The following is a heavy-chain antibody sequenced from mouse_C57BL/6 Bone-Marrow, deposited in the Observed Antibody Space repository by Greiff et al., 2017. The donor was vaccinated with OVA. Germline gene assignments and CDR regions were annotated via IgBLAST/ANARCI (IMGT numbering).Heavy chain of an antibody. CDR2: ISNGGGST. V-gene: IGHV5-12*01. CDR1: GFTFSDFY. J-gene: IGHJ4*01. CDR3: ARLDDMDY. Sequence: DVMLVESGGGLVQPGGSLKLSCAASGFTFSDFYMYWIRQTPEKRLEWVAYISNGGGSTYYPDTVKGRFTISRDNAKNTLYLQMSRLKSEDTDMYYCARLDDMDYWGQGTSVTVSS.